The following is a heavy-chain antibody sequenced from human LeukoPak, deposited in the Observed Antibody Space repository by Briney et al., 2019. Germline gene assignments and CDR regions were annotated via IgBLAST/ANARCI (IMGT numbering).Heavy chain of an antibody. V-gene: IGHV4-39*01. CDR3: ASHMAAIYYFDY. J-gene: IGHJ4*02. D-gene: IGHD5-18*01. Sequence: PSETLSLTCTVSGGSISSSSYYWGWIRQPPGKGLEWIGSIYYSGSTYYNPSLKSRVTISVDTSKNQFSLKLSSVTAADTAMYYCASHMAAIYYFDYWGQGTLVTVSS. CDR2: IYYSGST. CDR1: GGSISSSSYY.